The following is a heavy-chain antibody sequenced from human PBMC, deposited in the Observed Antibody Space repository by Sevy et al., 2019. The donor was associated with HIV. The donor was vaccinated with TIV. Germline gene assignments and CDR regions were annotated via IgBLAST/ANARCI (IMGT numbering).Heavy chain of an antibody. CDR3: ASYSGSYYFDY. J-gene: IGHJ4*02. D-gene: IGHD1-26*01. V-gene: IGHV4-59*01. Sequence: SETLSLTCTVSGGSISSYYWSWIRQPPGKGLEWIGYIYYSGSTNYNPTLKSRVTISVDTSKNQFSLKLSSVTAADMAVYYCASYSGSYYFDYWGQGTLVTVSS. CDR2: IYYSGST. CDR1: GGSISSYY.